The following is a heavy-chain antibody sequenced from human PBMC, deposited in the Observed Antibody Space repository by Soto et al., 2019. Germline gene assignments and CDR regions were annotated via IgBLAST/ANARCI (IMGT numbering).Heavy chain of an antibody. D-gene: IGHD3-16*01. Sequence: EVQLLESGGGLVQPGGSLRLSCAASGFTFNTFAMSWVRQAPGRGLEWVSFISTDSSRAYYADAVKGRFTISRDNSKHTLYLQMNSLTAEDTAVYACVKGGWLDFWGQGTLVTVSS. J-gene: IGHJ5*01. CDR3: VKGGWLDF. CDR2: ISTDSSRA. CDR1: GFTFNTFA. V-gene: IGHV3-23*01.